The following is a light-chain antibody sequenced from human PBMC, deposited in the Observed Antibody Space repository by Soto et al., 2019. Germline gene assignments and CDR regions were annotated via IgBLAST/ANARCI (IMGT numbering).Light chain of an antibody. CDR1: SSDVGGYNS. V-gene: IGLV2-14*01. CDR3: SSYATGSTGV. J-gene: IGLJ3*02. CDR2: EVS. Sequence: QSALTQPASVSGSPGQSITISCTGTSSDVGGYNSVSWYQQHPGKAPKLILSEVSNRPSGVSNRFSGSKSGNTASLTISGLQAEDEADYYCSSYATGSTGVFGGGTKLTVL.